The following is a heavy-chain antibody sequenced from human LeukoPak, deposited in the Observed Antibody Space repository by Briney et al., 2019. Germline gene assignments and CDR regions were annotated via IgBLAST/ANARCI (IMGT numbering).Heavy chain of an antibody. J-gene: IGHJ4*02. CDR3: ARLVGATEYYFDY. CDR2: VYYSGST. D-gene: IGHD1-26*01. CDR1: GGSISSSSYY. V-gene: IGHV4-39*01. Sequence: SETLSPTCTVSGGSISSSSYYWGWIRQPPGKGLEWIGSVYYSGSTYYNPSLKSRVTISVDTSKNQFSLKLSSVTAADTAVYYCARLVGATEYYFDYWGQGTLVTVSS.